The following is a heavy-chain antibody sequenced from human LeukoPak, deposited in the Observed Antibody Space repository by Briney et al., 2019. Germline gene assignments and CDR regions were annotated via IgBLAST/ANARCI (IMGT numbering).Heavy chain of an antibody. V-gene: IGHV3-74*01. Sequence: GGSLRLSCAASGFTFSTYWMHWVRQAPGKGLVWVSLINSDGSTTTYGDSVRGRFTISRDNAKNTLNLQMNSVTAEDTAVYYCARACGYGGVLNFWGQGTLVTVSS. CDR2: INSDGSTT. CDR1: GFTFSTYW. D-gene: IGHD3-22*01. CDR3: ARACGYGGVLNF. J-gene: IGHJ4*02.